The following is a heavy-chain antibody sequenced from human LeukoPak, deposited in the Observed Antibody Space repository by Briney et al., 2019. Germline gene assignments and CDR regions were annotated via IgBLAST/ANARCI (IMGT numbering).Heavy chain of an antibody. CDR2: CNGDGSNT. Sequence: GGSLRLSCAASGFTYSRYWMYWVRQVPGKELVFVSRCNGDGSNTIYADSVKGRFTISRDNSKNTLFLQMNTLRAEDTAVFYCARGDKQLVFNRNKGGFDPWGQGTLVTVSS. D-gene: IGHD6-13*01. V-gene: IGHV3-74*01. J-gene: IGHJ5*02. CDR1: GFTYSRYW. CDR3: ARGDKQLVFNRNKGGFDP.